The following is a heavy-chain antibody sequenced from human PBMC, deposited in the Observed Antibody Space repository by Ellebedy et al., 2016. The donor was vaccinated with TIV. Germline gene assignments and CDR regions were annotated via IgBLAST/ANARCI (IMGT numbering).Heavy chain of an antibody. CDR1: GGTFSSYA. V-gene: IGHV1-69*13. J-gene: IGHJ5*02. CDR3: ARGVICSGGSCYHGFDP. CDR2: IIPIFGTA. Sequence: SVKVSCXASGGTFSSYAISWVRQAPGQGLEWMGGIIPIFGTANYAQKFQGRVTITADESTSTAYMELSSLRSEDTAVYYCARGVICSGGSCYHGFDPWGQGTLVTVSS. D-gene: IGHD2-15*01.